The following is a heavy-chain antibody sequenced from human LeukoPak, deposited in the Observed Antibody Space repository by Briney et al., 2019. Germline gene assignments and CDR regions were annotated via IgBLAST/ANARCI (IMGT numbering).Heavy chain of an antibody. CDR1: GFTFSSHS. Sequence: GGSLRLSCAASGFTFSSHSMNWVRQAPGKGLEWVSSISSSSSYIYYADSVKGRFTISRDNAKNSLYLQMNSLRAEDTAVYYCARRPLRFLEWTSYGMDVWGQGTTVTVSS. J-gene: IGHJ6*02. D-gene: IGHD3-3*01. CDR2: ISSSSSYI. V-gene: IGHV3-21*01. CDR3: ARRPLRFLEWTSYGMDV.